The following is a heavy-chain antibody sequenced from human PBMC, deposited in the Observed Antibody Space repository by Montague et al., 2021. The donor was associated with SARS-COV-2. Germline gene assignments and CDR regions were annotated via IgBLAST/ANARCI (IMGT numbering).Heavy chain of an antibody. CDR1: GFSLSTSGMC. Sequence: PALVKPTQTLTLTCTFSGFSLSTSGMCVSWIRQPPGKALEWLALIDWDDDKYYSTSLKTRLTISKDTSKNQVVLTMTNMDPVDTATYYCARMAAEQQLVLSDGYYYYGMDVWGQGTTVTVSS. CDR2: IDWDDDK. CDR3: ARMAAEQQLVLSDGYYYYGMDV. D-gene: IGHD6-13*01. J-gene: IGHJ6*02. V-gene: IGHV2-70*01.